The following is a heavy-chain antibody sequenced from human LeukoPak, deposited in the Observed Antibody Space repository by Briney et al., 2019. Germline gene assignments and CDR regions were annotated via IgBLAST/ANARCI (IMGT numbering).Heavy chain of an antibody. J-gene: IGHJ6*03. Sequence: SETLSLTCTVSGGSISSYYWSWIRQPPGKGLEWIGYIYYSGSTNYNPSLKSRATISVDTSKNQFSLKLSSVTAADTAVYYCARVEEGYGSGRRENYYYYYMDVWGKGTTVTISS. CDR3: ARVEEGYGSGRRENYYYYYMDV. CDR2: IYYSGST. V-gene: IGHV4-59*01. CDR1: GGSISSYY. D-gene: IGHD3-10*01.